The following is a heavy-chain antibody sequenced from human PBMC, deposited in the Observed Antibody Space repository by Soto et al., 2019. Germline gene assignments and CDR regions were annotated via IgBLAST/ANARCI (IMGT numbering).Heavy chain of an antibody. Sequence: QVQLVESGGGLVKPGGSLRRSCAASGFTFSDFYMSWIRQAPGKGLEWISYISSGSTNILYADSVKGRFTVSRDNAKNSVYLQMDSLRAEDTAVYYCARARNAAGSDYWGQGTLVTVSS. CDR3: ARARNAAGSDY. CDR1: GFTFSDFY. J-gene: IGHJ4*02. D-gene: IGHD1-1*01. CDR2: ISSGSTNI. V-gene: IGHV3-11*01.